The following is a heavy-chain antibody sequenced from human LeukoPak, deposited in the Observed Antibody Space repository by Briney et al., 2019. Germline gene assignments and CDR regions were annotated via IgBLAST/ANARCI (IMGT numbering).Heavy chain of an antibody. V-gene: IGHV1-69*04. D-gene: IGHD3-3*01. CDR3: AGETRRITIFGVVHYYYYGMDV. Sequence: SVKVSCKASGGTFSSYAISWVRQAPGQGLEWMGRIIPIFGIANYAQKFQGRVTITADKSTSTAYMELSSLRSEDTAVYYCAGETRRITIFGVVHYYYYGMDVWGQGTTVTVSS. CDR2: IIPIFGIA. CDR1: GGTFSSYA. J-gene: IGHJ6*02.